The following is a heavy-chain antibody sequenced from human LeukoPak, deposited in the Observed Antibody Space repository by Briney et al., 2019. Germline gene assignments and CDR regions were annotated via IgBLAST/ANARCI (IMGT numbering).Heavy chain of an antibody. D-gene: IGHD3-10*01. J-gene: IGHJ5*02. CDR2: ISSNGGTT. Sequence: GGSLRLSCAASGFTLNSYALHWVRQAPGKGLEYVSGISSNGGTTYYANSVKGRFTISRDNSKNTLYLQMGSLRAEDMAVYYCARGSASGSSVWFDPWGQGTLVTVSS. CDR1: GFTLNSYA. CDR3: ARGSASGSSVWFDP. V-gene: IGHV3-64*01.